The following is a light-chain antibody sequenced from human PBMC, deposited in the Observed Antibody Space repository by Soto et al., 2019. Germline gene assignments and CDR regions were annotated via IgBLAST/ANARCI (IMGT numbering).Light chain of an antibody. J-gene: IGKJ2*01. V-gene: IGKV3-20*01. Sequence: EIVLTQSPGTLSLSPGERATLSCRASQSVSSSYLAWYRQKPGQAPRLLIYGASTRATGIPDRFSGSVSGTDFTLTISRLEPEDFAVYYCQQYGTSPQAFGQGTKVDIK. CDR2: GAS. CDR3: QQYGTSPQA. CDR1: QSVSSSY.